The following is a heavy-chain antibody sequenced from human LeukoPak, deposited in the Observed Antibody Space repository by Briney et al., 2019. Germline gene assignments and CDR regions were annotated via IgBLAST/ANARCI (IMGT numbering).Heavy chain of an antibody. V-gene: IGHV4-59*01. CDR3: AREGVIFDY. Sequence: PSETLSLTCAAYGGSFSSYYWSWIRQPPGKGLEWIGYIYYSGSTNYNPSLKSRVTISVDTSKNQFSLKLSSVTAADTAVYYCAREGVIFDYWGQGTLVTVSS. D-gene: IGHD3-10*01. J-gene: IGHJ4*02. CDR1: GGSFSSYY. CDR2: IYYSGST.